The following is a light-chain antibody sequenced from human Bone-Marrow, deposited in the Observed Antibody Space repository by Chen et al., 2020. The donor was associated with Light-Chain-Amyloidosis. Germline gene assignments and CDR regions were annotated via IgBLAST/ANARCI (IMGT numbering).Light chain of an antibody. CDR2: DDS. V-gene: IGLV3-21*02. J-gene: IGLJ1*01. Sequence: SYVLTQPPSVSVAPGRMATITCGGNNIGSKSVHWYQQKPGQAPVLVVYDDSDRRSGIPERFSGSNSGNTATLTISRVEAGDEADYYCQVWDSGSHHYVFGTGTKVTVL. CDR3: QVWDSGSHHYV. CDR1: NIGSKS.